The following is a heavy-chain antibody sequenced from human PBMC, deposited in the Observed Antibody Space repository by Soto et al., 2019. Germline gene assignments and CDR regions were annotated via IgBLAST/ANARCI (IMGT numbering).Heavy chain of an antibody. J-gene: IGHJ6*02. CDR1: GGSFSGYY. V-gene: IGHV4-34*01. Sequence: SETLSLTCAVYGGSFSGYYWSWIRQPPGKGLEWIGEINHSGSTNYNPSLKSRVTISVDTSKNQFSLKLSSVTAADTAVYYCARPYYYGMDVWGQGTTVTVSS. CDR3: ARPYYYGMDV. CDR2: INHSGST.